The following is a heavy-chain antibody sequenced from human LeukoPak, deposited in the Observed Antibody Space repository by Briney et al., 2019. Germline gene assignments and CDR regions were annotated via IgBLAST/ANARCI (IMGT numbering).Heavy chain of an antibody. V-gene: IGHV3-48*03. J-gene: IGHJ4*02. CDR2: ISSSGSTI. D-gene: IGHD3-10*01. Sequence: GGSLRLSGAASGFTFSSYEMNWVRQAPGKGLEWVSYISSSGSTIYYADSVKGRFTISRDNAKNSLYLQMNSLRAEDTAVYYCARGADVLLWFGGSPWGYTYDYWGQGTLVTVSS. CDR1: GFTFSSYE. CDR3: ARGADVLLWFGGSPWGYTYDY.